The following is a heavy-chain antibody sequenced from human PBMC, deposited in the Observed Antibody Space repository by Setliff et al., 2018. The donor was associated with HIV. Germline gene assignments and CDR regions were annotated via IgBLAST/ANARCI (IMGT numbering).Heavy chain of an antibody. Sequence: PGGSLRLSCAATGFTFSSYVLHWVRQAPGKGLEWVAVISIDGSDRYYSDSVKGRFTISRDSSKKTLYLQMNRLRSEDTAVYYCARNYGADSNYFDYWGQGTLVTVSS. CDR1: GFTFSSYV. CDR2: ISIDGSDR. CDR3: ARNYGADSNYFDY. J-gene: IGHJ4*02. V-gene: IGHV3-30*04. D-gene: IGHD4-17*01.